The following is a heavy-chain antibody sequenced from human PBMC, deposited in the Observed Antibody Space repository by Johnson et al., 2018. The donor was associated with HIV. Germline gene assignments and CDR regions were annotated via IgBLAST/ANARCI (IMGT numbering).Heavy chain of an antibody. CDR2: INQDGSNK. D-gene: IGHD6-19*01. Sequence: VQLVESGGGLVQPGGSLSLSCAASGFTFNTYWMTWVRQAPGKGLEWVANINQDGSNKYYVDSVKGRFTISRDNAKNSLYLQMNSLRAEDTAVYYCASGASVAVNAFDIWGQGTMVTVSS. CDR1: GFTFNTYW. CDR3: ASGASVAVNAFDI. J-gene: IGHJ3*02. V-gene: IGHV3-7*01.